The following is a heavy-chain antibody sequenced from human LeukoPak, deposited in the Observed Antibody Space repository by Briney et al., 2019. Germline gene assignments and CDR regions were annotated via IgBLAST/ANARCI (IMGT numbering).Heavy chain of an antibody. CDR3: ARSYSDYDYFNNWFDP. D-gene: IGHD5-12*01. J-gene: IGHJ5*02. CDR2: IYWNDDK. CDR1: GFSLSTSGVG. V-gene: IGHV2-5*01. Sequence: SGPTLVNPTQTLTLTCTFSGFSLSTSGVGVGWIRQPPGKALEWLPLIYWNDDKRYSPSLKSRLTISKDTSKNQVVLTMTNMDPVDTATYYCARSYSDYDYFNNWFDPWGQGTLVTVSS.